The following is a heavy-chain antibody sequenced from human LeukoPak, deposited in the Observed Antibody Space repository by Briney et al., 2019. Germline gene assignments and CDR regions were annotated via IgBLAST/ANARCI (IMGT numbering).Heavy chain of an antibody. CDR3: ARGGENIVVVVAATPAFDP. CDR1: GGSFSGYY. V-gene: IGHV4-34*01. Sequence: PSETLSLTCAVYGGSFSGYYWSWLRQPPGKGLEWIGEIDHSGSINYNPSLKSRVTISVDTSKNQFSLKLSSATAADTAVYYCARGGENIVVVVAATPAFDPWGQGTLVTVSS. D-gene: IGHD2-15*01. CDR2: IDHSGSI. J-gene: IGHJ5*02.